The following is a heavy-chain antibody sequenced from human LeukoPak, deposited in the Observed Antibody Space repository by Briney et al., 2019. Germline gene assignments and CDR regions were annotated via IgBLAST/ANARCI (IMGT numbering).Heavy chain of an antibody. CDR3: AGITYYDFWSGYYQDY. CDR2: IYYSAST. D-gene: IGHD3-3*01. V-gene: IGHV4-61*01. J-gene: IGHJ4*02. CDR1: RWSVSSGSYY. Sequence: SETLSLTCTVSRWSVSSGSYYWRCLRQPPGKGLEWIGYIYYSASTNYNPSLKSRVTVSVDTSKNQFSLKLSSVTAADTAVYYCAGITYYDFWSGYYQDYWGQGTLVTVSS.